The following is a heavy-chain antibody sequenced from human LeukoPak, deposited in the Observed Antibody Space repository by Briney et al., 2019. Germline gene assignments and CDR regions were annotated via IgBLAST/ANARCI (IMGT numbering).Heavy chain of an antibody. CDR3: ARDAHYYGSGTGVDV. CDR1: GGSISSYY. D-gene: IGHD3-10*01. V-gene: IGHV4-4*07. J-gene: IGHJ6*04. Sequence: SETLSLTCTVSGGSISSYYWSWIRQPAGKGLEWIGRIYTSGSTNYNPSLKSRVTMSVDPSKNQFSPKPSSVTAADTAVYYCARDAHYYGSGTGVDVWGKGTTVTVSS. CDR2: IYTSGST.